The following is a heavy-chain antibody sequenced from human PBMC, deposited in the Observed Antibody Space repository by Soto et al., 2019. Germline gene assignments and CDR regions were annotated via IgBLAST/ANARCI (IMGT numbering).Heavy chain of an antibody. Sequence: SETLSLTCAVSGGSVSSETHFWRWTRQPPGKGLEWIGYIYHSGTTNSNPSLKGRLTISVDKSTNHFSLSLASVTAADTAIYYCAREDMSGTYYFDSWGQGIRVTVSS. J-gene: IGHJ4*02. CDR1: GGSVSSETHF. CDR2: IYHSGTT. D-gene: IGHD1-26*01. V-gene: IGHV4-61*03. CDR3: AREDMSGTYYFDS.